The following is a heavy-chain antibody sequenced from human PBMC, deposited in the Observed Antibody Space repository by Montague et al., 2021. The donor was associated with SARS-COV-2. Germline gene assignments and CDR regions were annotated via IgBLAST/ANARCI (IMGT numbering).Heavy chain of an antibody. Sequence: SETLSLTCSVSGDSISSSDYYWGWIRQPPGKGLDWIGNVYYNGATYYNPSLQSRLTISGDRTKNQFSLELRSVTAADTAVYYCVRVTVLILTDPFDYWGQGNLVTVSS. CDR1: GDSISSSDYY. CDR2: VYYNGAT. J-gene: IGHJ4*02. V-gene: IGHV4-39*01. D-gene: IGHD3-9*01. CDR3: VRVTVLILTDPFDY.